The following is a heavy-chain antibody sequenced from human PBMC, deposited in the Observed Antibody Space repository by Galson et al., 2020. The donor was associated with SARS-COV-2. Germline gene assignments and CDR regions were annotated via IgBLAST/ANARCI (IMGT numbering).Heavy chain of an antibody. Sequence: SETLSLTCAVSGGSISSGGYSWSWIRQPPGKVLEWIGYIYHSGSTYYNPSLKSRVTISVDRSKNQFSLKLSSVTAADTAVYYCAVLGGGGRFGELNWFDPWGQGTLVTVSS. CDR1: GGSISSGGYS. V-gene: IGHV4-30-2*01. J-gene: IGHJ5*02. CDR3: AVLGGGGRFGELNWFDP. D-gene: IGHD3-10*01. CDR2: IYHSGST.